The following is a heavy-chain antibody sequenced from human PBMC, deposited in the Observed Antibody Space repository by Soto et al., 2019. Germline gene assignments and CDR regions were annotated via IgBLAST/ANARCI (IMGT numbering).Heavy chain of an antibody. J-gene: IGHJ5*02. V-gene: IGHV6-1*01. CDR1: GDSVSSNSAA. D-gene: IGHD6-13*01. CDR2: TYYRSKWYN. CDR3: AMAAAPSGWFDP. Sequence: SQSLSLTCAISGDSVSSNSAAWNWIRQSPSRGLEWLGRTYYRSKWYNDYAVSVKSRITINPDTSKNQFSLQLNSVTPEDTAVYYCAMAAAPSGWFDPWGQGTLVTVSS.